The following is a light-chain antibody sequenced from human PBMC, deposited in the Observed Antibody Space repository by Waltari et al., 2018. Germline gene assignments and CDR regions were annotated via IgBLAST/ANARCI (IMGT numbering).Light chain of an antibody. CDR2: SNS. CDR1: SPNIGPRG. J-gene: IGLJ3*02. V-gene: IGLV1-40*01. Sequence: QSVLTQPPSVSGAPGQRVTISCTGSSPNIGPRGVPWYQQLPGTAPKLLIYSNSNRPSWVPDRFSGSKSGTSASLAITGLQAEDEADYYCQSYDSSLSGSVFGGGTKLTVL. CDR3: QSYDSSLSGSV.